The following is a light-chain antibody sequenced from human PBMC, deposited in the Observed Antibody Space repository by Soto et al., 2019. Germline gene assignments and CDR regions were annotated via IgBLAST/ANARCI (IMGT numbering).Light chain of an antibody. CDR2: DAS. Sequence: EIVLTQSPATLSLSPGERATLSCRASQTVSSSLAWHQMKAGLAPGLLIHDASTRASGIPDRFRGSKSGTDFTLTIRGLEAEDAALYYCQQYGSSPITFGQGTRLEIK. CDR3: QQYGSSPIT. V-gene: IGKV3D-20*01. J-gene: IGKJ5*01. CDR1: QTVSSS.